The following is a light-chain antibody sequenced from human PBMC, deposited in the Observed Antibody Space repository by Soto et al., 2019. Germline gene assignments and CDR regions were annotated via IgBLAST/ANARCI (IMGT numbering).Light chain of an antibody. Sequence: LSASVGDRITITCRASQSISRYLNWYQHKPGKAPKLLINAASSLERGVPSRFSGGGSGTDFTLNISSLQPDDFATYYCQQNYRATPWTFGQGTKVDIK. CDR1: QSISRY. CDR3: QQNYRATPWT. CDR2: AAS. V-gene: IGKV1-39*01. J-gene: IGKJ1*01.